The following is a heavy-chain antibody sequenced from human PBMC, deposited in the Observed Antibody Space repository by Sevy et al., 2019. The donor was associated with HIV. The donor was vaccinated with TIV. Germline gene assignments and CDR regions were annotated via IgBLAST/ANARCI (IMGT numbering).Heavy chain of an antibody. J-gene: IGHJ4*02. CDR1: GFTFDDYG. CDR3: AREKSCGGACYYFDY. CDR2: INWNGGST. V-gene: IGHV3-20*04. Sequence: GSLRLSCAASGFTFDDYGMSWVRQVPGKGLESVSSINWNGGSTSYTDFVKGRFTISRDNAKNSLFLQVNSLRAEDTALYYCAREKSCGGACYYFDYWGQGVLVTVSS. D-gene: IGHD2-21*02.